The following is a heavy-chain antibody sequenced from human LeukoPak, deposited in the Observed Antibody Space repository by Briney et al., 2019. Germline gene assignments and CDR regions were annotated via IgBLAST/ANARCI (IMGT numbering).Heavy chain of an antibody. CDR3: ARGGGLDV. V-gene: IGHV3-7*03. J-gene: IGHJ6*02. CDR2: INHNGNVS. D-gene: IGHD3-16*01. Sequence: GGSLRLSCAASGFTFSSCSMNWVRQAPGKGLEWVASINHNGNVSYYVDSVKGRFTISRDNAKNSLYLQMSNLRAEDTAVYFCARGGGLDVWGQGATVTVSS. CDR1: GFTFSSCS.